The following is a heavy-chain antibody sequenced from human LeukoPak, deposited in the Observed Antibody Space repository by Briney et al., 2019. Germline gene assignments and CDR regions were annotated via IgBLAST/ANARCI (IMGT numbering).Heavy chain of an antibody. V-gene: IGHV4-31*03. Sequence: PSETLSLTCTVSGGSISSGGYYWSWIRQHPGKGLEWIGYIYYSGSTYYNPSLKSRVTISVDTSKNQFSLKLSSVTAADTAVYYCARASTTDYDFWSGYSPENAFDIWGQGTMVTVSS. CDR2: IYYSGST. J-gene: IGHJ3*02. D-gene: IGHD3-3*01. CDR3: ARASTTDYDFWSGYSPENAFDI. CDR1: GGSISSGGYY.